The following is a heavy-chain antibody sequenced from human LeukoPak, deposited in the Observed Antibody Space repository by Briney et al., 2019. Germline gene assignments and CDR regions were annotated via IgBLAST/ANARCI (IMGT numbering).Heavy chain of an antibody. CDR2: IIPIFGTA. J-gene: IGHJ4*02. D-gene: IGHD6-19*01. V-gene: IGHV1-69*06. CDR3: ARVALAYGYSSGWHAY. CDR1: GGTFSSYA. Sequence: GASVKVSCKASGGTFSSYAISWVRQAPGQGLEWMGGIIPIFGTANYAQKFQGRVTITADKSTSTAYMELSSLRSEDTAVYYCARVALAYGYSSGWHAYWGQGTLVTVSS.